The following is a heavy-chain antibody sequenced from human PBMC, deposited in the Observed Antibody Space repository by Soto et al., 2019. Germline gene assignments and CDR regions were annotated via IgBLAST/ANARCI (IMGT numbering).Heavy chain of an antibody. D-gene: IGHD3-9*01. V-gene: IGHV1-18*01. J-gene: IGHJ5*02. CDR1: GYTFSSYG. Sequence: ASVKVSCKASGYTFSSYGISWVRQAPGQGLEWMGWINPYNGHTNYARKLQGRVTMTTDTSTSTAYMELGSLRSDDTAVYFCARDYDILTAYYELPPWFDPWGQGTLVTVSS. CDR3: ARDYDILTAYYELPPWFDP. CDR2: INPYNGHT.